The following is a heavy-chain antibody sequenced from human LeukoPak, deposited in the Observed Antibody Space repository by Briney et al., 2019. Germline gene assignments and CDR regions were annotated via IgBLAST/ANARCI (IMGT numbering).Heavy chain of an antibody. CDR3: AKRGVVIRVFLVGFHKVANYFES. CDR1: GITLSNYG. CDR2: ISGSGGGT. Sequence: PGGSLRLSCAVSGITLSNYGMSWVRQAPGKGLEWVAGISGSGGGTSYADSVKGRFTISRDNAKNTLFLQMNSLRVEDTAVYFCAKRGVVIRVFLVGFHKVANYFESWGQGAQVTVSS. V-gene: IGHV3-23*01. D-gene: IGHD3-3*01. J-gene: IGHJ4*02.